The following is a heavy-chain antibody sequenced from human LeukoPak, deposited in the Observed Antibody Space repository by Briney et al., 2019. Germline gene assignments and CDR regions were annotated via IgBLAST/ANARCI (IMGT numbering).Heavy chain of an antibody. V-gene: IGHV3-23*01. D-gene: IGHD6-19*01. CDR1: GFTFSSYA. Sequence: GGSLRLSCAASGFTFSSYAMSWVRQAPGKGLEWVSAISSSGGGTHYADSVKGRFTISRDNSKNALYLQMNSLRAEDTAVYYCAKDSVGVAGPDYWGQGTLVTVSS. J-gene: IGHJ4*02. CDR2: ISSSGGGT. CDR3: AKDSVGVAGPDY.